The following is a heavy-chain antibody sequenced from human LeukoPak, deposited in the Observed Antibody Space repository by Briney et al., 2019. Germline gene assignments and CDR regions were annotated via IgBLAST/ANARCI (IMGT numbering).Heavy chain of an antibody. CDR3: ATHWRGR. Sequence: GGSLRLSCTASGFTLSGYWMSWVRQAPGKGPEWLANIKEDGSRRYYSESVRGRFTISRDNSENSLYLQMNSLRAEDTAVYYCATHWRGRWGQGTLVTVSS. V-gene: IGHV3-7*03. J-gene: IGHJ4*02. CDR1: GFTLSGYW. CDR2: IKEDGSRR. D-gene: IGHD1-1*01.